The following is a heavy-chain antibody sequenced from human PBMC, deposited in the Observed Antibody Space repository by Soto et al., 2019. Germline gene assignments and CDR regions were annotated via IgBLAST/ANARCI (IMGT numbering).Heavy chain of an antibody. J-gene: IGHJ6*02. D-gene: IGHD6-13*01. V-gene: IGHV3-23*01. CDR3: ARAHIAAAGSYYYYGMDV. CDR2: ITGSGSDT. Sequence: GGSLRLSCAASGFTFYNYAMGWVRQAPGKGLEWVSAITGSGSDTYYVDSVKGRFTISRDNSKNTLYLQMNSLRAEDTAVYYCARAHIAAAGSYYYYGMDVWGQGTTVTVSS. CDR1: GFTFYNYA.